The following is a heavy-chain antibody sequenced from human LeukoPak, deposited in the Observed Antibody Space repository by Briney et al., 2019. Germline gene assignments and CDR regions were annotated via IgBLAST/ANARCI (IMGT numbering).Heavy chain of an antibody. V-gene: IGHV1-18*01. Sequence: HRASVKVSCKAPGYTFTSYVISWVRQAPGQGLEWMGWISDYNHNTNYAQNLQGRVTMTTDTSTSTAYMELRSLRSDDTAVYYCARISLGYCSGGSCYAVDYWGQGTLVTVSS. CDR2: ISDYNHNT. J-gene: IGHJ4*02. CDR3: ARISLGYCSGGSCYAVDY. D-gene: IGHD2-15*01. CDR1: GYTFTSYV.